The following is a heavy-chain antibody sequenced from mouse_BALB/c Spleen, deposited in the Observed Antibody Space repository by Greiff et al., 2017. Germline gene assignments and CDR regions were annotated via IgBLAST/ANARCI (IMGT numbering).Heavy chain of an antibody. V-gene: IGHV3-8*02. Sequence: EVQLQQSGPSLVKPSQTLSLTCSVNGDSITSGYWNWIRKFPGNKLEYMGYISYSGSTYYNPSLKSRISITRDTSKNQYYLQLNSVTTEDTATYYCARRSLLGYYFDYWGQGTTLTVSS. CDR1: GDSITSGY. CDR2: ISYSGST. J-gene: IGHJ2*01. CDR3: ARRSLLGYYFDY. D-gene: IGHD3-1*01.